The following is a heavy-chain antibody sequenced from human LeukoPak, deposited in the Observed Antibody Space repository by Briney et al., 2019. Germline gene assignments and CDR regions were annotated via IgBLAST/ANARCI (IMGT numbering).Heavy chain of an antibody. J-gene: IGHJ1*01. CDR3: ARGGSTSSSSHFHH. Sequence: GGSLRLSCAASGFTFSTYSMNWVRQAPGKGLEWVSSISGSSSFIYYADSVKGRLTISRDNAKNSLYLQMNSLRGEDTAVYYCARGGSTSSSSHFHHWGQGTLVTVSS. CDR2: ISGSSSFI. V-gene: IGHV3-21*01. D-gene: IGHD6-6*01. CDR1: GFTFSTYS.